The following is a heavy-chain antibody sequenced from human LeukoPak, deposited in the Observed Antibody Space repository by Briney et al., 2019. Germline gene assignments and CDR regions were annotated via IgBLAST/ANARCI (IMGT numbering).Heavy chain of an antibody. V-gene: IGHV1-8*01. CDR3: ASSHYYDSSGYWIDAFDI. J-gene: IGHJ3*02. CDR2: MNPNSGNT. D-gene: IGHD3-22*01. Sequence: ASVKVSRKASGYTFTSYDINWVRQATGQGLEWMGWMNPNSGNTGYAQKFQGRVTMTRNTSISTAYMELSSLRSEDTAVYYCASSHYYDSSGYWIDAFDIWGQGTMVTVSS. CDR1: GYTFTSYD.